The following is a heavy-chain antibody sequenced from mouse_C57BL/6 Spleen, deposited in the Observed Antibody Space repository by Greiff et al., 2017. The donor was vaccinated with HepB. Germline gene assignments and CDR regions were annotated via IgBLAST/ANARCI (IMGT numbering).Heavy chain of an antibody. J-gene: IGHJ2*01. V-gene: IGHV1-64*01. CDR1: GYTFTSYW. CDR3: ARSGDSSGSLDY. D-gene: IGHD3-2*02. CDR2: IHPNSGST. Sequence: VQLQQPGAELVKPGASVKLSCKASGYTFTSYWMHWVKQRPGQGLEWIGMIHPNSGSTNYNEKFKSKATLTVDKSSSTAYMQLSSLTSEDSAVYYCARSGDSSGSLDYWGQGTTLTVSS.